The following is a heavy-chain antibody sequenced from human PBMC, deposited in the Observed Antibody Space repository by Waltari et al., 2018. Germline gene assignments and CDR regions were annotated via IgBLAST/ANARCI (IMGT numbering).Heavy chain of an antibody. J-gene: IGHJ6*02. Sequence: QVQLQESGPGLVKPSETLSLTCTVSGGSISSYYWSWIRQPPGRGLEWIGYIHNSGITNSNPALKGRVAISVDTSKNQFSLKINSVTAADTAVYYCARGILSGGYYYGLDVWGQGTTVTVSS. CDR2: IHNSGIT. V-gene: IGHV4-4*09. CDR3: ARGILSGGYYYGLDV. CDR1: GGSISSYY. D-gene: IGHD3-3*01.